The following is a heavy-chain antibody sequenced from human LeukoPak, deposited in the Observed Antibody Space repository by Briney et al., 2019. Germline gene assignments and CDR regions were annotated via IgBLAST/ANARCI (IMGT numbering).Heavy chain of an antibody. J-gene: IGHJ4*02. CDR1: GFTFSSYA. V-gene: IGHV3-23*01. CDR3: AIAWQWLVPFDY. CDR2: ISGSGGST. Sequence: GGSLRLSCAASGFTFSSYAMSWVRQAPGKGLEWVSAISGSGGSTYYADSVKGRFTISRDNSKNTLYLQMNSLRAEDTAVSYCAIAWQWLVPFDYWGQGTLVTVSS. D-gene: IGHD6-19*01.